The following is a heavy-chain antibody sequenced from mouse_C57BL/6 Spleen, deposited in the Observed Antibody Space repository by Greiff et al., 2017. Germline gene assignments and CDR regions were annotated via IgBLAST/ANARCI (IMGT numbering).Heavy chain of an antibody. Sequence: VQLKQSGPELVKPGASVKIPCKASGYTFTDYNMDWVKQSHGKSLEWIGDINPNNGGTIYNQKFKGKATLTVDKSSSTAYMELRSLTSEDTAVYYCARRNYYGSSPYWYFDVWGTGTTVTVSS. V-gene: IGHV1-18*01. CDR2: INPNNGGT. CDR1: GYTFTDYN. CDR3: ARRNYYGSSPYWYFDV. J-gene: IGHJ1*03. D-gene: IGHD1-1*01.